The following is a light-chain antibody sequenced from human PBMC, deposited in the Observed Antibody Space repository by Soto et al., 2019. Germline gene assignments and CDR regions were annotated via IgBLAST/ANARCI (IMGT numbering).Light chain of an antibody. CDR3: QQFSIYPLT. V-gene: IGKV3-11*01. J-gene: IGKJ4*01. CDR1: QSVNNY. CDR2: DAS. Sequence: EVVLTQSQATLSLSPGERATLSCRASQSVNNYLAWYQQRPGQAPRLLIYDASNRATGIPARFSGSGSGTDFTLTISTLEPEDFAVYYCQQFSIYPLTFGGGTKVDIK.